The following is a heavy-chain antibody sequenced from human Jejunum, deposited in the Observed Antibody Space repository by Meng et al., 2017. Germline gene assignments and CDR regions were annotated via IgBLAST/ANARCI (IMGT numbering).Heavy chain of an antibody. CDR1: GGSISDSNW. V-gene: IGHV4-4*02. D-gene: IGHD5-12*01. CDR2: IYHTGST. Sequence: VKLQGSGPGLVKPSGTLSLTWAVSGGSISDSNWWSWVRQPPGKGLEWIGEIYHTGSTNYNPSLKSRVTMSLDKSKNQFFLDLTSVTAADTAVYYCARDLLGPAIAASGYFDPWGQGTLVTVSS. CDR3: ARDLLGPAIAASGYFDP. J-gene: IGHJ5*02.